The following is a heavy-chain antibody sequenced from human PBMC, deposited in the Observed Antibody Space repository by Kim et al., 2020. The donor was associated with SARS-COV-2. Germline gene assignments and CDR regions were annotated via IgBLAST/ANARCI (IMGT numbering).Heavy chain of an antibody. V-gene: IGHV3-23*01. CDR3: AKMGRYQLLQYGTAYAFDI. Sequence: GGSLRLSCAASGFTFSSYAMSWVRQAPGKGLEWVSAISGSGGSTYYADSVKGRFTISRDNSKNTLYLQMNSLRAEDTAVYYCAKMGRYQLLQYGTAYAFDIWGQGTMVTVSS. CDR2: ISGSGGST. J-gene: IGHJ3*02. D-gene: IGHD2-2*01. CDR1: GFTFSSYA.